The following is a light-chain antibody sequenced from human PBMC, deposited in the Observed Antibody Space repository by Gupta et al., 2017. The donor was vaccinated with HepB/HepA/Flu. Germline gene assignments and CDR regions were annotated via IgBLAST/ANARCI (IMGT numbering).Light chain of an antibody. J-gene: IGLJ2*01. CDR1: SSDVGGYEY. V-gene: IGLV2-14*03. Sequence: QSALTQPASVSGSPGQSITIPCPGSSSDVGGYEYVSWYQQHPGKAPKLIIFDVSDRPSGVSNRFSGSKSGNTASLTISRLLAEDEAHYYCNSYSSSNTLVVFGGGTKLTVL. CDR2: DVS. CDR3: NSYSSSNTLVV.